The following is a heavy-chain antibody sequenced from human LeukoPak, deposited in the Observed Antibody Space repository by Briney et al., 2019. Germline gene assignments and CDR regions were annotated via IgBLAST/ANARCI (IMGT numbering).Heavy chain of an antibody. Sequence: GGSLRLSCAASGFTFDDYAMHWVRHAPGKGLEWVSGISWNSGSIGYADSVKGRFTISRDNAKNSLYLQMNSLRAEDTALYYCAKDSGTYYYGSGSWGYFDYWGQGTLVTVSS. V-gene: IGHV3-9*01. CDR2: ISWNSGSI. J-gene: IGHJ4*02. D-gene: IGHD3-10*01. CDR1: GFTFDDYA. CDR3: AKDSGTYYYGSGSWGYFDY.